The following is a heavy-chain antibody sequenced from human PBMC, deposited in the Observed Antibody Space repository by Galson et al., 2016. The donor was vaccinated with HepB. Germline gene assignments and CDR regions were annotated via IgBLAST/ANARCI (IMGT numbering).Heavy chain of an antibody. CDR1: GFSFSTCA. D-gene: IGHD5-24*01. Sequence: SLRLSCAASGFSFSTCATTWVRQAPGKGLEWVAAISGSGAATYYADSVQGRFSISRDNAKNTLDLQMNSLRVEDTAVYFCAKDLKDGTYYLDYWGQGTLVTVTA. V-gene: IGHV3-23*01. CDR2: ISGSGAAT. J-gene: IGHJ4*02. CDR3: AKDLKDGTYYLDY.